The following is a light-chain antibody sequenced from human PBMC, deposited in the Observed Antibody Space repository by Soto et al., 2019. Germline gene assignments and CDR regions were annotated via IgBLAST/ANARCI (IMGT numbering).Light chain of an antibody. V-gene: IGLV1-51*01. CDR1: SSNIGGNS. J-gene: IGLJ1*01. Sequence: QSVLTQPPSVSAAPRQKVTISCSGSSSNIGGNSVSWYQQLPGTAPKLLIYDDDKRPSGIPDRFSGSKSGTSATLGITGFQTGDEADYYCGSWDSSLSAYVFATGTKVTVL. CDR2: DDD. CDR3: GSWDSSLSAYV.